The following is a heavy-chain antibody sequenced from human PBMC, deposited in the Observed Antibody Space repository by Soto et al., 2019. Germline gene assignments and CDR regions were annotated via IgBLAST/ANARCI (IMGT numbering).Heavy chain of an antibody. V-gene: IGHV3-66*04. CDR1: GFTVSSNY. D-gene: IGHD5-18*01. CDR2: IYSGGSA. CDR3: ARHGYSYGGGYFDY. Sequence: EVQLVESGGGLVQPGGSLRLSCAASGFTVSSNYMSWARQAPGKGLEWVSVIYSGGSAYYADSVKGRFTISRDNSKNTLYLQMNSLRAEDTAVYYSARHGYSYGGGYFDYWGQGTLVTVSS. J-gene: IGHJ4*02.